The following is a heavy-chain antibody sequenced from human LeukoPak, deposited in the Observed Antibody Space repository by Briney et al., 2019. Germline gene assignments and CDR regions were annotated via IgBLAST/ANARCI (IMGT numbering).Heavy chain of an antibody. J-gene: IGHJ6*03. D-gene: IGHD3-3*01. CDR3: ARSGYYYYYYMDV. V-gene: IGHV3-74*01. CDR1: GFTFSSYW. Sequence: GGSLRLSCAASGFTFSSYWMHWVRQAPGKGLVWVSRINSDGSSTSYADSVKGRFTISRDNAKNTLYLQMNSLRAEDTAVYYCARSGYYYYYYMDVWGKGTTVTVS. CDR2: INSDGSST.